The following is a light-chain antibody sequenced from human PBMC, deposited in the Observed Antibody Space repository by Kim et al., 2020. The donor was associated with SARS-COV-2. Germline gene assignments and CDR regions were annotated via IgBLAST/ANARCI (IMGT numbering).Light chain of an antibody. J-gene: IGKJ1*01. CDR1: ESLVDSDGNTY. CDR2: KIS. V-gene: IGKV2-30*01. CDR3: MQATYWPWA. Sequence: PASISCRSSESLVDSDGNTYLSWFQQRPGQSPRRLIYKISNRDSGVPAKFSGSGSGTDFTLKISRVEADDVGVYYCMQATYWPWAFGQGTRVEIK.